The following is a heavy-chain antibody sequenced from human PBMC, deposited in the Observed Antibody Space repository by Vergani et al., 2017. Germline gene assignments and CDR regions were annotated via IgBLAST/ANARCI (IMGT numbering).Heavy chain of an antibody. V-gene: IGHV4-31*03. CDR1: GGYISSGGYY. CDR3: ARVSWLEKGPLDY. Sequence: QVQLQESGPGLVKPSQTLSLTCPVSGGYISSGGYYWSCIRQHPGKGLDWIGYIYYSGSTYYHPSLKSRVTISVDTSKNQFSLKLSSVTAADTAVYYCARVSWLEKGPLDYWGQGTLVTVSS. D-gene: IGHD6-13*01. J-gene: IGHJ4*02. CDR2: IYYSGST.